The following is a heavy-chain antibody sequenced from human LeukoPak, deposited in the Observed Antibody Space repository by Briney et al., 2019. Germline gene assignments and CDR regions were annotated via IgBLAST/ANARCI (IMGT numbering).Heavy chain of an antibody. CDR2: IKQDGSEK. V-gene: IGHV3-7*03. CDR3: AKYFSGSFDY. Sequence: PGGSLRLSCAASGFTFSSYWMSWVRQAPGKGPEWVANIKQDGSEKYYVDSMKGRFTISRDNSKNMVYLQMNSLRAEDTAVYYCAKYFSGSFDYWGQGTLVTVSS. CDR1: GFTFSSYW. J-gene: IGHJ4*02. D-gene: IGHD3-10*01.